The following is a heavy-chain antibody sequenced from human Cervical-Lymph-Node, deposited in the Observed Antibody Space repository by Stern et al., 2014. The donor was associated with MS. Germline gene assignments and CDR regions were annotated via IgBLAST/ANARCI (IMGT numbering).Heavy chain of an antibody. D-gene: IGHD4-17*01. Sequence: VQLVESGGGVVQPGRSLRLACATSGFTFSYYGMARVRQAPGQGLEWVALLWYEENKTYYTDSVKGRFTISRDTSKNTLYLQMDNLRAEDTAVYYCARDSRDYLNYYGLDVWGQGTTVTVS. CDR1: GFTFSYYG. CDR3: ARDSRDYLNYYGLDV. CDR2: LWYEENKT. V-gene: IGHV3-33*01. J-gene: IGHJ6*02.